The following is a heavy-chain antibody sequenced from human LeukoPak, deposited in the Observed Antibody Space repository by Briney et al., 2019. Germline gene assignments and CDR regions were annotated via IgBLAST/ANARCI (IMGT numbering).Heavy chain of an antibody. V-gene: IGHV1-69*05. CDR2: IIPIFGTA. CDR3: ARGIGYSYGLFDY. D-gene: IGHD5-18*01. J-gene: IGHJ4*02. CDR1: GSTFSSYA. Sequence: SVKVSCKASGSTFSSYAISWVRQAPGQGLEWMERIIPIFGTANYAQKFQGRVTITTDESTSTAYMELSSLRSEDTAVYYCARGIGYSYGLFDYWGQGTLVTVSS.